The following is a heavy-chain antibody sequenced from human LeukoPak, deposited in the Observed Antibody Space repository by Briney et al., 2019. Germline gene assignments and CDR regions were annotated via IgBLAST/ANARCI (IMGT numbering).Heavy chain of an antibody. Sequence: PSETQSLTCTVSGGSISSYYWSWIRQPPGKGLEWIGYIYYSGSTNYNPSLKSRVTISVDTSKNQFSLKLSSVTAADTAVYYCARGAVAGHLYYFHYWGQGTLVTVSS. V-gene: IGHV4-59*08. CDR2: IYYSGST. CDR1: GGSISSYY. D-gene: IGHD6-19*01. J-gene: IGHJ4*02. CDR3: ARGAVAGHLYYFHY.